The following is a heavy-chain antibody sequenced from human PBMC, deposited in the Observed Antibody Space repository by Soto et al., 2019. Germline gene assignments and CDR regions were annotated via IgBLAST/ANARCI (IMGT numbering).Heavy chain of an antibody. J-gene: IGHJ4*02. D-gene: IGHD3-22*01. V-gene: IGHV4-34*01. Sequence: SETLSLTCAVYGGSFSGYYWSWIRQPPGKGLEWIGEINHSGSTNYNPSLKSRVTISVDTSKNQFSLKLSSVTAADTAVYYCARGRRAFYDSSGYWVYWGQGTLVTVSS. CDR1: GGSFSGYY. CDR2: INHSGST. CDR3: ARGRRAFYDSSGYWVY.